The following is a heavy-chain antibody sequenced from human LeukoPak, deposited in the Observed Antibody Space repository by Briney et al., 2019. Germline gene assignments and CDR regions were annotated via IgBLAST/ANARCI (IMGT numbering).Heavy chain of an antibody. CDR3: ARLGYSESYAPFDD. V-gene: IGHV5-51*01. CDR2: IYPGDSDN. D-gene: IGHD1-26*01. J-gene: IGHJ4*02. Sequence: PGESLKISCKGSGYSFTSYWIGWVRQMPGKGLGGMGIIYPGDSDNRYSPSFQGQVTISADKSNSTAYLQWSSLKASDTAMYYCARLGYSESYAPFDDWGQGTLVTVSS. CDR1: GYSFTSYW.